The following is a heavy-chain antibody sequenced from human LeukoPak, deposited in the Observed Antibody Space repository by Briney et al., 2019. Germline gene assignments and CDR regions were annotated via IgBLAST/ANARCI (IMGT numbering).Heavy chain of an antibody. CDR2: INPSGGST. J-gene: IGHJ3*02. CDR3: ARPVVGDAFDI. V-gene: IGHV1-46*01. CDR1: GYTFTSYY. D-gene: IGHD2-21*01. Sequence: ASVKVSCKASGYTFTSYYMHWVRQAPGQGLEWMGIINPSGGSTSYAQKFQGRVTMTSDMSTNTVYMELSSLRSEDTAVYYCARPVVGDAFDIWGQGTMVTVSS.